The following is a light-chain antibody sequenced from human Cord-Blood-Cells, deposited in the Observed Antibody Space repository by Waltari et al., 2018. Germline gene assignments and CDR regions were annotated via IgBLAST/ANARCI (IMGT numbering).Light chain of an antibody. V-gene: IGLV2-14*01. Sequence: QSALTQPASVSGSPGQSITISCTGTSSDVGGYNYVSWYKQHPGKAPKLMLYDVSNRPSVVSNRFSGSKSGNTASLTISGLKAEDDADYYCSSYTSSSTLVFVGGTKLTVL. CDR3: SSYTSSSTLV. J-gene: IGLJ2*01. CDR2: DVS. CDR1: SSDVGGYNY.